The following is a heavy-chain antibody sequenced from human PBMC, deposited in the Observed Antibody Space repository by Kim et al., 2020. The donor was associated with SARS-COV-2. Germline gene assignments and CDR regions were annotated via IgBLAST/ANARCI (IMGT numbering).Heavy chain of an antibody. J-gene: IGHJ4*02. Sequence: NPSPKSRGTITVDTSKNQFSLKLSSVTAADTAVYYCARGIGRSPITRFDYWGQGTLVTVSS. V-gene: IGHV4-39*01. D-gene: IGHD1-20*01. CDR3: ARGIGRSPITRFDY.